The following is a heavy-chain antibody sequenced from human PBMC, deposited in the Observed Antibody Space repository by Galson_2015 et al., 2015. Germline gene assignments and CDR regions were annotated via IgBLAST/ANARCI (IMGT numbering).Heavy chain of an antibody. CDR2: IIPIFGTA. V-gene: IGHV1-69*06. D-gene: IGHD3-9*01. J-gene: IGHJ6*03. CDR1: GGTFSSYA. CDR3: ATCRGVLRYFAGGVGYMDV. Sequence: SVKVSCKASGGTFSSYAISWVRQAPGQGLEWMGGIIPIFGTANYAQKFQGRVTITADKSTSTAYMELSSLRSEDTAVYYCATCRGVLRYFAGGVGYMDVWGKGTTVTVSS.